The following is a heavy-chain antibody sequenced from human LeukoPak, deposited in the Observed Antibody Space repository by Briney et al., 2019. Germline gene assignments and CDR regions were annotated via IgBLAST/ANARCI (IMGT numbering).Heavy chain of an antibody. CDR3: ARVHFRTTVTTPGDY. J-gene: IGHJ4*02. V-gene: IGHV1-69*13. CDR2: IIPIFGTA. CDR1: GGTFSSYA. Sequence: EASVKVSCKASGGTFSSYAISWVRQAPGQGLEWMGGIIPIFGTANYAQKFQGRVTITADESTSTAYMELSSLRSEDTAVYYCARVHFRTTVTTPGDYWGQGTLVTVSS. D-gene: IGHD4-17*01.